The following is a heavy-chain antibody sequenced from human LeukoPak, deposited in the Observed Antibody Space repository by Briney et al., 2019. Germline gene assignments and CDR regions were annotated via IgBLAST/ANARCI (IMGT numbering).Heavy chain of an antibody. CDR3: ARERTAARNWFDP. CDR2: ISANNNNT. V-gene: IGHV1-18*01. J-gene: IGHJ5*02. Sequence: ASVKVSCKASGGTFSSYAISWVRQAPGQGLEWMGWISANNNNTDNVQKLQGRVTMTRDTSTSTAYMELSRLRSDDTAVYYCARERTAARNWFDPWGQGTLVTVSS. CDR1: GGTFSSYA. D-gene: IGHD6-6*01.